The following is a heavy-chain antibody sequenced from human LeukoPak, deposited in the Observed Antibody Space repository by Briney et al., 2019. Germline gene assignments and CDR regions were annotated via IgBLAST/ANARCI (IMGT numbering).Heavy chain of an antibody. CDR1: GYTLTELS. Sequence: ASVKVSCKVSGYTLTELSMHWVRQAPGKGLEWMGGFDPEDGETIYAQKFQGRVTMTEDTSTDTAYMELSSLRSDDTAVYYCATYHYYDSSGYSWWFDPWGQGTLVTVSS. CDR2: FDPEDGET. CDR3: ATYHYYDSSGYSWWFDP. V-gene: IGHV1-24*01. D-gene: IGHD3-22*01. J-gene: IGHJ5*02.